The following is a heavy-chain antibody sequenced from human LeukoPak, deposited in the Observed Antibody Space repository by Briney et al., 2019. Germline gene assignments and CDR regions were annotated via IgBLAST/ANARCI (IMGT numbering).Heavy chain of an antibody. CDR3: ASCLSYYYDSSGHQVRDAFDI. J-gene: IGHJ3*02. V-gene: IGHV4-34*01. D-gene: IGHD3-22*01. CDR1: GASFSGYY. CDR2: INHSGST. Sequence: SETLSLTCAVYGASFSGYYWSWIRQPPGKGLEWIGEINHSGSTSYNPSLKSRVTISVDTAKNQFSLKLSSVTAADTAVYYCASCLSYYYDSSGHQVRDAFDIWGQGTMVTVSS.